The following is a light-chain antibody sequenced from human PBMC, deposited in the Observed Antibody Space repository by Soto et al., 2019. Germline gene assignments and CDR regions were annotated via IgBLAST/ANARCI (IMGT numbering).Light chain of an antibody. CDR3: RSYTSSSTLVV. V-gene: IGLV2-14*01. CDR1: SSDVGGYNY. J-gene: IGLJ2*01. CDR2: EVS. Sequence: QSALTQPASVSGSPGQSITISCTGTSSDVGGYNYVSWYQQHPGKAPKLMIYEVSNRPSGVSNRFSGSKSGNTASLTISGLQAEDEADYYCRSYTSSSTLVVFGGWTKLTVL.